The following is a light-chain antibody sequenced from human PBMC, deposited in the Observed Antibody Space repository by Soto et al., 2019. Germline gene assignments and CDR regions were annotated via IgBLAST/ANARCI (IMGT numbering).Light chain of an antibody. Sequence: IVLTPSPSPVSLSPGARVTLSCRARENIGSDFLAWYQHRPGQPPSLLIFGASSRAPGIPDRFSGSGSGTDFTLTISRLEPEDFALYYCQQYYRSPETFGQGTKVDI. CDR2: GAS. CDR3: QQYYRSPET. J-gene: IGKJ1*01. CDR1: ENIGSDF. V-gene: IGKV3-20*01.